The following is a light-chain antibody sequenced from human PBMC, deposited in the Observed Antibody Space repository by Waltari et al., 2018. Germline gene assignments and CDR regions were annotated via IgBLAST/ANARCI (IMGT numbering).Light chain of an antibody. Sequence: SFVLTQPPSVSVAPGQTASITCGGNNIRGNSVHWYQQKPGQAPILVVYDDIDRPSGVPERLSGSNSGITATLTISSVEAGDEADYYCQVWDTTTDQVIFGGGTRLTVL. CDR1: NIRGNS. CDR2: DDI. J-gene: IGLJ2*01. V-gene: IGLV3-21*02. CDR3: QVWDTTTDQVI.